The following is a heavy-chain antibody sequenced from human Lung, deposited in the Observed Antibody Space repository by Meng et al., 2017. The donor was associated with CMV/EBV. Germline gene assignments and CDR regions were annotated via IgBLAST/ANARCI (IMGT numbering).Heavy chain of an antibody. CDR1: GYTFTGYY. Sequence: SXXVSXXASGYTFTGYYMHWVRQAPGQGLEWMGWINPNSGGTNYAQKFQGRVTMTRDTSISTAYMELSRLRSDDTAVYYCARDRVPAAFRDYGMDVWGQGTXVTVAS. CDR2: INPNSGGT. J-gene: IGHJ6*02. D-gene: IGHD2-2*01. CDR3: ARDRVPAAFRDYGMDV. V-gene: IGHV1-2*02.